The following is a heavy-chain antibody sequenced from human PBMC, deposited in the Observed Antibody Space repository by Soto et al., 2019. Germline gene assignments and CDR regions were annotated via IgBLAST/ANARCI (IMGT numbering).Heavy chain of an antibody. CDR2: IYWNDDK. V-gene: IGHV2-5*01. D-gene: IGHD6-25*01. J-gene: IGHJ3*02. CDR3: VHGSGPPTSDDAFDI. CDR1: GFSLSTSGVG. Sequence: SGPALVNPTRTLTLTCTFSGFSLSTSGVGVGWIRQPPGKALEWLALIYWNDDKRYRPSLKSRLTIAKDTSKNQVVFTMTNMDPVDTARYYCVHGSGPPTSDDAFDIWGEGAMVTASS.